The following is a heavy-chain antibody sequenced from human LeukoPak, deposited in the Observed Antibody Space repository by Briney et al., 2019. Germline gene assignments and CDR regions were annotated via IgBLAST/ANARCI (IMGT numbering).Heavy chain of an antibody. Sequence: ASVKVSCKASGYTFTSYGISWVRQAPGQGLEWIGWISAYNGNTNYAQKLQGRVTMTTDTSTSTAYMELRSLRSDDTAVYYCARAPYYDFWSGSIYGMDVWGQGATVTVSS. CDR2: ISAYNGNT. D-gene: IGHD3-3*01. CDR1: GYTFTSYG. CDR3: ARAPYYDFWSGSIYGMDV. J-gene: IGHJ6*02. V-gene: IGHV1-18*01.